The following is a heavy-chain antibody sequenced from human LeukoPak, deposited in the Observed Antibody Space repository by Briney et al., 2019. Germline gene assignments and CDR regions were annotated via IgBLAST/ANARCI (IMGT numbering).Heavy chain of an antibody. CDR1: GYTFTSYG. Sequence: GASVKVSCKASGYTFTSYGISWLRQAPGQGIEWMGWISAYNGNTNYAQKLQGRVTMTTDTSTSTAYMELRSLRSDDTAVYYCARAPTADYYDSSGYYRGDYYFDYWGQGTLVTVSS. CDR2: ISAYNGNT. D-gene: IGHD3-22*01. J-gene: IGHJ4*02. CDR3: ARAPTADYYDSSGYYRGDYYFDY. V-gene: IGHV1-18*01.